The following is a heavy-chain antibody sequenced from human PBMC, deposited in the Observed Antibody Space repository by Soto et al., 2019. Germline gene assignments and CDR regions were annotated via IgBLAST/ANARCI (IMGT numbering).Heavy chain of an antibody. CDR3: ARETYSTLSPFDP. CDR2: ISSSSSYI. J-gene: IGHJ5*02. D-gene: IGHD6-13*01. Sequence: EVQLVESGGGLVKPGGSLRLSCAASGFTFSSYSMNWVRQAPGKGLEWVSSISSSSSYIYYADSVKGRFTISRDNAKNSLYLQMNSLRAEDTAVYYCARETYSTLSPFDPWGQGTLVTVSS. V-gene: IGHV3-21*01. CDR1: GFTFSSYS.